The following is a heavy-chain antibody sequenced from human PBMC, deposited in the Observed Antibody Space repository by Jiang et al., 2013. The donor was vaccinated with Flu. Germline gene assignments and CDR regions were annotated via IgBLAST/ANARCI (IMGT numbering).Heavy chain of an antibody. CDR2: INPDGSTT. CDR1: GFTFSSYW. CDR3: ARGGVEPFDY. J-gene: IGHJ4*02. D-gene: IGHD3-3*01. V-gene: IGHV3-74*01. Sequence: VQLVESGGGLVQPGGSLRLSCAASGFTFSSYWMHWVRQAPGKGLVWVSRINPDGSTTSYADSVRGRFTISRDNAKNTVYLQVNSLRAEDTAVYYCARGGVEPFDYVGPGNPGHRLL.